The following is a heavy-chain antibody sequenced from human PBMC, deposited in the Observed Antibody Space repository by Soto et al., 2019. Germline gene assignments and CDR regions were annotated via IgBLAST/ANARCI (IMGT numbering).Heavy chain of an antibody. Sequence: SETLSLTCTVSGGSISSSSYYWGWIRQPPGKGLEWIGSIYYSGSTYYNPSLKSRVTISVDTSKNQFSLKLSSVTAADTAVYYCARPSIVVTNWFDPWGQGTLVTVSS. D-gene: IGHD3-22*01. CDR1: GGSISSSSYY. V-gene: IGHV4-39*01. CDR3: ARPSIVVTNWFDP. J-gene: IGHJ5*02. CDR2: IYYSGST.